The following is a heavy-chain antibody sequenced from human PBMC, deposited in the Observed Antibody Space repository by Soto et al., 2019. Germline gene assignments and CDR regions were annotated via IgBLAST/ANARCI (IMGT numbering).Heavy chain of an antibody. J-gene: IGHJ6*02. Sequence: SVKVSCKASGGTFSSYAISWVRQAPGQGLECMGGIIPIFGTANYAQKFQGRVTITADESTSTAYMELSSLRSEDTAVYYCAREIPGGPAYYGMDVWGQGTTVTVSS. V-gene: IGHV1-69*13. CDR3: AREIPGGPAYYGMDV. CDR2: IIPIFGTA. CDR1: GGTFSSYA. D-gene: IGHD2-2*02.